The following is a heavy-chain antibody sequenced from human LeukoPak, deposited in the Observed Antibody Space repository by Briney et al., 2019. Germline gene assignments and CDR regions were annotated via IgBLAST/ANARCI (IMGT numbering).Heavy chain of an antibody. CDR2: IYYSAST. D-gene: IGHD3-9*01. Sequence: PSETLSLTCTVSGGSISSSSYYWGWIRQTPGKGLEWIGTIYYSASTHYNPSLKSRVTISVDTSKNQFSLKLSSVTAADTAVYYCARGLRYFDWYFSDWGQGTLVTVSS. CDR3: ARGLRYFDWYFSD. CDR1: GGSISSSSYY. J-gene: IGHJ4*02. V-gene: IGHV4-39*01.